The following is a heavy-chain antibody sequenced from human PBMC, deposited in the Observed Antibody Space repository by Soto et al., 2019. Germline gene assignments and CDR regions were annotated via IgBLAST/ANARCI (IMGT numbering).Heavy chain of an antibody. CDR1: GFTFSVYA. J-gene: IGHJ4*02. V-gene: IGHV3-23*01. CDR2: ISGSGDST. CDR3: AKALYGGFTY. D-gene: IGHD3-10*01. Sequence: EVRLLESGGGLVQPGGSLRLSCAASGFTFSVYAMSWVRQAPGKGLEWVSGISGSGDSTHYADSVKGRFTVSRDNSESMLYLQTNSRRAEDTAIYYCAKALYGGFTYWGQGTLVTVSS.